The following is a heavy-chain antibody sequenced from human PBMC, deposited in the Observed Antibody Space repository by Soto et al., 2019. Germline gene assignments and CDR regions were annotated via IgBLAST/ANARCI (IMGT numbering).Heavy chain of an antibody. CDR3: TTTDPHVYYYDILTGYPPPYYYGMDV. D-gene: IGHD3-9*01. J-gene: IGHJ6*02. CDR2: IKSKTDGGTT. V-gene: IGHV3-15*01. CDR1: GFTSSNAW. Sequence: PGGSLRLSCAASGFTSSNAWMSWVRQAPGKGLEWVGRIKSKTDGGTTDYDAPVKGRFTISRDDSKNTLYLQMNRLKTEDTAVYYCTTTDPHVYYYDILTGYPPPYYYGMDVWGQGTTVTVSS.